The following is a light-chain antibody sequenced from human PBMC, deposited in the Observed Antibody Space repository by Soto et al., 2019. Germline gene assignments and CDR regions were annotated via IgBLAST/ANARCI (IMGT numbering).Light chain of an antibody. CDR3: QQYRTYPWT. V-gene: IGKV1-5*03. J-gene: IGKJ1*01. CDR1: QSITTW. CDR2: KAS. Sequence: DIQMTQSPSTLSASVGDRVTITCRASQSITTWLAWYQQKPGKAPKLLIYKASSLESGVPSEFSGSGSGTEFTLTISSLQPDDVATYDGQQYRTYPWTFGQGTKVEI.